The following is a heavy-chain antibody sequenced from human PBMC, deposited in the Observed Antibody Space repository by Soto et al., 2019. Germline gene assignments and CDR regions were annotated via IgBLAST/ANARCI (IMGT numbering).Heavy chain of an antibody. CDR1: GFTFSNAW. Sequence: GGSLRLSCAASGFTFSNAWMSWVRQAPGKGLEWVGRIKSKTDGGTTDYAAPVKGRFTISRDDSKNTLYLQMNSLKTEDTAVYYCTTKQAAAGPKREYFQHWGQGTLVTVSS. CDR3: TTKQAAAGPKREYFQH. V-gene: IGHV3-15*01. J-gene: IGHJ1*01. CDR2: IKSKTDGGTT. D-gene: IGHD6-13*01.